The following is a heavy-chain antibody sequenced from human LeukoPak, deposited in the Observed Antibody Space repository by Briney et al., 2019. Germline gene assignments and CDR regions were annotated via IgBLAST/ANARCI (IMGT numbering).Heavy chain of an antibody. D-gene: IGHD5-18*01. CDR3: ARQLWDTAMAGTRRGRWYFDY. CDR1: GFTFSSYW. CDR2: IKQDGSEK. J-gene: IGHJ4*02. Sequence: GGSLRLSCAASGFTFSSYWMSWVRQAPGKGLEWVANIKQDGSEKYYVDSVKGRFTISRDNAKNSLYLQMNSLRAEDTAVYYCARQLWDTAMAGTRRGRWYFDYWGQGTLVTVSS. V-gene: IGHV3-7*01.